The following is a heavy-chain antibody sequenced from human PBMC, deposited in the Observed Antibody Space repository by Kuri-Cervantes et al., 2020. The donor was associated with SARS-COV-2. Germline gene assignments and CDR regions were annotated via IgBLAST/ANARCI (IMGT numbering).Heavy chain of an antibody. Sequence: GESLKISCAASGFTFSSYWMSWVRQAPGKGLEWVANIKQDGSEKYYVDSVKGRFTISRDNAKNSLYLQMNSLRAEDTAVYFCASESYWRFDLWGRGTLVTVSS. CDR1: GFTFSSYW. V-gene: IGHV3-7*05. CDR3: ASESYWRFDL. J-gene: IGHJ2*01. CDR2: IKQDGSEK.